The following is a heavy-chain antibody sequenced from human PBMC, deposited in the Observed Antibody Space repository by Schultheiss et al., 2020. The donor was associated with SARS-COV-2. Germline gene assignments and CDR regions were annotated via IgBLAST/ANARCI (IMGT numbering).Heavy chain of an antibody. CDR3: AKLTSIAVAGLTFDY. CDR1: GFTVSSNY. Sequence: GGSLRLSCAASGFTVSSNYMSWVRQAPGKGLEWVSAISGSGGSTYYADSVKGRFTISRDNSKNTLYLQMNSLRAEDTAVYYCAKLTSIAVAGLTFDYWGQGTLVTVSS. CDR2: ISGSGGST. V-gene: IGHV3-23*01. J-gene: IGHJ4*02. D-gene: IGHD6-19*01.